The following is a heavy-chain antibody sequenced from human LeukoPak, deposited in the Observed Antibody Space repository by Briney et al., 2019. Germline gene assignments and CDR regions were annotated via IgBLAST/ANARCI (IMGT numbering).Heavy chain of an antibody. CDR1: GGSFSGYY. J-gene: IGHJ5*02. CDR3: ARGTLRYFDWSPGGWFDP. V-gene: IGHV4-34*01. Sequence: SETLSLTCAAYGGSFSGYYWSWIRQPPGKGLEWIGEINHNGSTNYNPSLKSRVTISVDTSKNQFSLKLSSVTAADTAVYYCARGTLRYFDWSPGGWFDPWGQGTLVTVSS. D-gene: IGHD3-9*01. CDR2: INHNGST.